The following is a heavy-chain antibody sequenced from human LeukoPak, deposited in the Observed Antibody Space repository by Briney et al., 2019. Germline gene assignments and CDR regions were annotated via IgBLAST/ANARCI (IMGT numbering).Heavy chain of an antibody. CDR1: GSTFSNAW. Sequence: GGSLGLSCAASGSTFSNAWMSWVRQAPGKGLEWVGRIKSKTDGGTTDYAAPVKGRFTISRDDSKNTLYLQMNSLKTEDTAVYYCTTGYYVSSGYRFFDYWGQGTLVTVPS. V-gene: IGHV3-15*01. CDR2: IKSKTDGGTT. J-gene: IGHJ4*02. D-gene: IGHD3-22*01. CDR3: TTGYYVSSGYRFFDY.